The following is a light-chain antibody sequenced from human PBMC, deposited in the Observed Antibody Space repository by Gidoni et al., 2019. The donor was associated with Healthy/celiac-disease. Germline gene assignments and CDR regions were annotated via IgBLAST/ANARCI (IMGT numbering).Light chain of an antibody. V-gene: IGKV3-20*01. J-gene: IGKJ5*01. CDR3: HQYGSSPIT. CDR2: GTS. CDR1: QSVSSSY. Sequence: DIVLTQSPCTLSLSPGDRATLSCRASQSVSSSYLAWYQQKPGEAPRLLIYGTSNRTTGIPDRFSGSGAGTYFTLSISRLEPEDVAVYCCHQYGSSPITFGQXTRLEIK.